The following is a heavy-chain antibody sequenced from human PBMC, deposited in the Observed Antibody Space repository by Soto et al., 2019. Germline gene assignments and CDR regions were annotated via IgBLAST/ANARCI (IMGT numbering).Heavy chain of an antibody. Sequence: SVKVSCKTSGDTFSYYTVNWVRQAPGLGLEWMGRINPILTLSNYAQNFRGRVSITADKSTSTAYMELRSLRSDDTAVYYCAREAYYYDSSGYYSVDYWGQ. J-gene: IGHJ4*01. CDR2: INPILTLS. V-gene: IGHV1-69*10. D-gene: IGHD3-22*01. CDR1: GDTFSYYT. CDR3: AREAYYYDSSGYYSVDY.